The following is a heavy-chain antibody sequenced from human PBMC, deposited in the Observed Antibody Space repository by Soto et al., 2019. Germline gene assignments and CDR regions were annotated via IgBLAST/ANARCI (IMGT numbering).Heavy chain of an antibody. CDR3: AIDIAFDIDY. J-gene: IGHJ4*02. D-gene: IGHD2-15*01. Sequence: QVHLLQSGAEVQKPGASVKVSCKTSGYTFNDFGITWVRQAPGLGLEWLGWIYSKAGKMNFAPKFQNRVIMTTDTYTSTAFMELTSLTFDDSAIYFCAIDIAFDIDYWGQGTLVTVS. CDR2: IYSKAGKM. V-gene: IGHV1-18*01. CDR1: GYTFNDFG.